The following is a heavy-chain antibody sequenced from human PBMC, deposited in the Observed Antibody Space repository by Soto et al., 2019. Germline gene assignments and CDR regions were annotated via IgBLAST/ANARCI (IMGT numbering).Heavy chain of an antibody. CDR3: AGSSIAGYYYGMDV. D-gene: IGHD6-13*01. CDR1: GYTFTSYD. V-gene: IGHV1-8*01. Sequence: ASGKVSCKSSGYTFTSYDINWVRQATGQGLEWMGWMNPNSGNTGYAQKFQGRVTITRNTSISTAYMELSSLRSEDTAVYYCAGSSIAGYYYGMDVWGQGTTVTVSS. CDR2: MNPNSGNT. J-gene: IGHJ6*02.